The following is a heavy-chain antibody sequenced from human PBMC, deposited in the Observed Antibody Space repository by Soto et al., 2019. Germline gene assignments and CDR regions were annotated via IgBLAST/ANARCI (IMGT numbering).Heavy chain of an antibody. J-gene: IGHJ2*01. D-gene: IGHD3-16*01. CDR1: GFTFTSFA. CDR3: ARAVMQRRLRFDL. V-gene: IGHV3-23*01. Sequence: PGGSLRLSCAASGFTFTSFAVSWVRQAPGKGLEWVSAISGSGGATYYADSVKGRFTVSRDNSKNTLYLQMNSLRAEDTAVYYCARAVMQRRLRFDLWGRGTLVTVSS. CDR2: ISGSGGAT.